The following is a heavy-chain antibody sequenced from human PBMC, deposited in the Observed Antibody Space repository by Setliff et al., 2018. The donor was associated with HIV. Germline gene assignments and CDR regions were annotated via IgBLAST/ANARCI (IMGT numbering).Heavy chain of an antibody. D-gene: IGHD3-10*01. J-gene: IGHJ4*02. V-gene: IGHV3-9*01. CDR2: INWNSGTI. CDR3: AKQVSGYFDY. CDR1: GFTFSDHY. Sequence: GGSLRLSCAASGFTFSDHYMHWGRQAPGKGLEWVSGINWNSGTIAYADFVKGRFTISRDNTKNFVFLVLTSLRPEDTAVYYCAKQVSGYFDYWGQGALVTVSS.